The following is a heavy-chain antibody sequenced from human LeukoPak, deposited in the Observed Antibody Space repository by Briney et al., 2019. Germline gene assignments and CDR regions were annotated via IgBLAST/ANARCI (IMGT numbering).Heavy chain of an antibody. J-gene: IGHJ4*02. CDR2: VSYSGST. CDR1: GGSMSFYY. V-gene: IGHV4-59*01. Sequence: SETLSLTCSVAGGSMSFYYWSWIRQPPGKGLEWIGYVSYSGSTNYSPSLKSRVTISVDTSKNQFSLKLSSVTAADTAVYYCARVTGTIFDYWGQGTLVTVSS. CDR3: ARVTGTIFDY. D-gene: IGHD1-7*01.